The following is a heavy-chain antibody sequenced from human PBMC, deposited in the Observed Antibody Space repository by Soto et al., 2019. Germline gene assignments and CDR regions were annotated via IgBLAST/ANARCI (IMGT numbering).Heavy chain of an antibody. CDR2: THYSGNT. V-gene: IGHV4-59*12. D-gene: IGHD1-20*01. CDR1: GGSISSYY. J-gene: IGHJ4*02. Sequence: QVQLQESGPGLVKPSETLSLTCTVSGGSISSYYWDWIRQPPGKGLEWIGYTHYSGNTNYHPSLKGRVTISLHTSSNQFSLNLSAVTAADKAVYYCPRYTWNIRAGFDYWGQGALVTVSS. CDR3: PRYTWNIRAGFDY.